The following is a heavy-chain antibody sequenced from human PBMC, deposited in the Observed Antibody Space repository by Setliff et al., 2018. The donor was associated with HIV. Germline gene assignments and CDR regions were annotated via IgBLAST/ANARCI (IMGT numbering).Heavy chain of an antibody. V-gene: IGHV4-34*01. CDR3: ARHFTWPREGGVFGY. Sequence: PSETLSLTCAVYGGSFSGYYWNWIRQPPGKGLEWIGEINHSGSTNYNPSLKSRVTISVDTSKNHFSLKLSSVTAADTAVYYCARHFTWPREGGVFGYWGQGTLVTVSS. D-gene: IGHD3-16*01. CDR1: GGSFSGYY. J-gene: IGHJ4*02. CDR2: INHSGST.